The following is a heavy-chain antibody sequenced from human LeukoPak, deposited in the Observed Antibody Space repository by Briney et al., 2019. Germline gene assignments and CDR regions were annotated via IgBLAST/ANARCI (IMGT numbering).Heavy chain of an antibody. CDR1: GFTFSNYD. D-gene: IGHD3-9*01. V-gene: IGHV3-33*01. Sequence: PGGSLRLSCEASGFTFSNYDMHWVRQAPGKGLEWLAIVWYDGSDKYYADSVKGRFTVSRDNSKNTPYLQMNSLRADDTAVYYCARDLNREDFDYWGQGTLVAVSS. CDR2: VWYDGSDK. CDR3: ARDLNREDFDY. J-gene: IGHJ4*02.